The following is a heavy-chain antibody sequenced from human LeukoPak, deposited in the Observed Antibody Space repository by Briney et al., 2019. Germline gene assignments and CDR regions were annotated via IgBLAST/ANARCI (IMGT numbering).Heavy chain of an antibody. V-gene: IGHV5-51*01. J-gene: IGHJ4*02. CDR3: ASPSRYCSRTSCPFDY. Sequence: GESLQISCKGSGYSSTSYWIGWVRQMPGKGLEWMGIIYPGDSDTRYSPSFQGQVTISADKSTSTAYLQWSSLKASDTAMYYCASPSRYCSRTSCPFDYWGQGTLVTVSS. D-gene: IGHD2-2*01. CDR1: GYSSTSYW. CDR2: IYPGDSDT.